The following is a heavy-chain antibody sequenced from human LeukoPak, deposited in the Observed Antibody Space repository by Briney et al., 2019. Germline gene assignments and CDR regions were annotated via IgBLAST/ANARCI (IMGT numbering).Heavy chain of an antibody. CDR1: GGSFSGYY. J-gene: IGHJ4*02. CDR3: ARRHDILTGYYKGGRFFDY. V-gene: IGHV4-34*01. CDR2: INHSGST. Sequence: SETLSLTCAVYGGSFSGYYWSWIRQPPGKGLEWIGEINHSGSTNYNPSLKSRVTISVDTSKNQFSLKLSSVTAADTAVYYCARRHDILTGYYKGGRFFDYWGQGTLVTVSS. D-gene: IGHD3-9*01.